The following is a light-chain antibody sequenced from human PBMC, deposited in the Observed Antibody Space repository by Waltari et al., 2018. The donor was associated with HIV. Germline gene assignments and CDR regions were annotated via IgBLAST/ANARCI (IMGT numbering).Light chain of an antibody. CDR3: QQLNSYPLT. V-gene: IGKV1-9*01. J-gene: IGKJ4*01. Sequence: DIPLTQSPSFLSAPVGDRVTITCRASQAMSSYLAWYQRNPGKAPKLVIYAASTLQSGVPSRFSGSGSGTEFTLTISSLQPEDFATYYCQQLNSYPLTFGGGTKVEIK. CDR1: QAMSSY. CDR2: AAS.